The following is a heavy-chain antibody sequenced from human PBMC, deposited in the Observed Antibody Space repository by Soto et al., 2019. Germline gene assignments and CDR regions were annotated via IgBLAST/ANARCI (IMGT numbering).Heavy chain of an antibody. D-gene: IGHD3-9*01. CDR2: IYYSGST. Sequence: PSETLSLTCTVSGGSISSSSYYWGWIRQPPGKGLEWIGSIYYSGSTYYNPSLKSRVTISVDTSKNQFSLKLSSVTAADTAVYYFARLDYDILTGYYNPIGYWGQGTLVTVSS. J-gene: IGHJ4*02. CDR3: ARLDYDILTGYYNPIGY. CDR1: GGSISSSSYY. V-gene: IGHV4-39*01.